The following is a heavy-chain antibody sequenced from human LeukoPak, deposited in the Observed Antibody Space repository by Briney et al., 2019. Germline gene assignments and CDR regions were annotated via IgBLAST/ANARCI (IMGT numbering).Heavy chain of an antibody. J-gene: IGHJ4*02. CDR1: GFTFSSYA. CDR2: ISYDGSNK. CDR3: ARDFDSTLDY. Sequence: GRSLRLSCAASGFTFSSYAMHWVRQAPGKGLEWVAVISYDGSNKYYADSVKGRFTISRDNSKNTLYLQMNSLRAEDTAVYYCARDFDSTLDYRGQGTLVTVSS. D-gene: IGHD3-9*01. V-gene: IGHV3-30-3*01.